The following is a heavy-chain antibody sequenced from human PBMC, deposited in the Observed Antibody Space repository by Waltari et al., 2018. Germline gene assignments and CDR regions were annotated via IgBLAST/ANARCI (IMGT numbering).Heavy chain of an antibody. Sequence: QVQLVESGGGVVQPGRSLRLSCAASGFTFRTYAMHWVRQAPGKGLEWVALISYDGNNKYYAESVKGRFTISRDNSKNTLYLQLNSLRAEDTAVYYCARDGTSYDFWSGYFDSWGQGTLVTVSS. V-gene: IGHV3-30-3*01. CDR1: GFTFRTYA. J-gene: IGHJ5*01. D-gene: IGHD3-3*01. CDR2: ISYDGNNK. CDR3: ARDGTSYDFWSGYFDS.